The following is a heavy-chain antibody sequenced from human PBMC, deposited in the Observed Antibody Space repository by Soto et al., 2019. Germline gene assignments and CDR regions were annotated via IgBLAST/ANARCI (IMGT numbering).Heavy chain of an antibody. CDR1: GGSFSIHY. D-gene: IGHD6-6*01. V-gene: IGHV4-59*11. J-gene: IGHJ5*02. CDR2: IYYTGST. Sequence: SETLSLTCTVSGGSFSIHYWSWIRQPPGKGLQWIGYIYYTGSTNYNPSLKGRVTISVDTSKKQFSLSLNSVTAADTAVYFCARDISSSPSPKYDLWGQGTPVTVSS. CDR3: ARDISSSPSPKYDL.